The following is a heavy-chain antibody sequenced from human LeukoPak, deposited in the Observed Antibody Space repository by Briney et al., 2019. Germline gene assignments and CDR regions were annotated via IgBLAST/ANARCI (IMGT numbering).Heavy chain of an antibody. CDR2: IIPIFGTA. CDR1: GGSFSSYA. V-gene: IGHV1-69*13. CDR3: ARTAVAGHYYYYYMDV. D-gene: IGHD6-19*01. J-gene: IGHJ6*03. Sequence: ASVKVSCKASGGSFSSYAISWVRQAPGQGLEWMGGIIPIFGTANYAQKFQGRVTITADESTSTAYMELSSLRSEDTAVYYCARTAVAGHYYYYYMDVWGKGTTVTISS.